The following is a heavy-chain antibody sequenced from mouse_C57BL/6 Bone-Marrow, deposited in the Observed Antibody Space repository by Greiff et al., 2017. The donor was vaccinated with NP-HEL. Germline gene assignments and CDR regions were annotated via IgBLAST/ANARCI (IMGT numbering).Heavy chain of an antibody. CDR2: IRSKSNNYAT. D-gene: IGHD2-4*01. Sequence: DVKLVESGGGLVQPKGSLKLSCAASGFSFNTYAMNWVRQAPGKGLEWVARIRSKSNNYATYYADSVKDRFTISRDDSESMLYLQMNNLKTEDTAMDYCVRLDDYGAWFAYWGQGTLVTVSA. J-gene: IGHJ3*01. V-gene: IGHV10-1*01. CDR3: VRLDDYGAWFAY. CDR1: GFSFNTYA.